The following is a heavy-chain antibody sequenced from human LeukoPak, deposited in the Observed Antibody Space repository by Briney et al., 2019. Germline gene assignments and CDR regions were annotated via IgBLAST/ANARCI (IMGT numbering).Heavy chain of an antibody. D-gene: IGHD5-18*01. V-gene: IGHV3-48*03. CDR1: GFTFSNYD. CDR2: ISGSGNTI. Sequence: GGSLRLSCAASGFTFSNYDMNWVRQAPGKGLEWVSYISGSGNTIYYVDSVKGRFTISRDNAKSSLYLQMNSLRAEDTAVYYCVRVRGYRYGFSWGQGTLVTVSS. CDR3: VRVRGYRYGFS. J-gene: IGHJ5*02.